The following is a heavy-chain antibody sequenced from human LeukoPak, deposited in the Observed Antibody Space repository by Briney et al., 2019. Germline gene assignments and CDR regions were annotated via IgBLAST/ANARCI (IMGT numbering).Heavy chain of an antibody. CDR3: ASGYCSGGSCYWFDP. CDR1: GYTFTSYD. Sequence: ASVKVSCKASGYTFTSYDINWVRQAPGQGLEWMGWINPNSGGTNYAQKFQGRVTMTRDTSISTAYMELSRLRSDDTAVYYCASGYCSGGSCYWFDPWGQGTLVTVSS. CDR2: INPNSGGT. V-gene: IGHV1-2*02. D-gene: IGHD2-15*01. J-gene: IGHJ5*02.